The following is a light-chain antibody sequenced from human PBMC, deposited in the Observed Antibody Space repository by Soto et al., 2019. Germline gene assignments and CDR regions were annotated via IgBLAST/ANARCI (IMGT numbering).Light chain of an antibody. CDR3: KVSASPPER. CDR1: QTVRNNY. J-gene: IGKJ1*01. CDR2: DAS. V-gene: IGKV3-20*01. Sequence: SRGAVSFSRKESRSLSWRASQTVRNNYLAWYQQKPGQALRLLIYDASSRATGIPDRFCGGGSGTDISFICSLLKPEDLISYYSKVSASPPERFAEGTKVDIK.